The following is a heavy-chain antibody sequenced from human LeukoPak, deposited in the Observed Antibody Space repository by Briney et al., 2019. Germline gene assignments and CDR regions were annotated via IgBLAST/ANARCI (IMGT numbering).Heavy chain of an antibody. Sequence: SSETLSLTCTVSGGSISSGDYYWSWIRQPPGKGLEWIGYIYYSGSTYYNPSLKSRVTISVDTSKNQFSLKLSSVTAADTAVYYCARDYYDSSGYFRSYWFDPWGQGTLVTVSS. D-gene: IGHD3-22*01. J-gene: IGHJ5*02. CDR1: GGSISSGDYY. V-gene: IGHV4-30-4*01. CDR3: ARDYYDSSGYFRSYWFDP. CDR2: IYYSGST.